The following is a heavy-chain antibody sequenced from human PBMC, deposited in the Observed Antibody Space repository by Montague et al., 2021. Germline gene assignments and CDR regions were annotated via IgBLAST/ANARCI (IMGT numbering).Heavy chain of an antibody. Sequence: TLSLTCSVSGGSISSGDCNWIWNRQRPGKGSVWVGSNYDSGSNNSTPTRRIRLSLSRDTSKNQVSLRMTTVTAAETAVYYCARSGGSCSGGRCDTFDYWGQGTLVTVSS. D-gene: IGHD2-15*01. J-gene: IGHJ4*02. V-gene: IGHV4-31*03. CDR1: GGSISSGDCN. CDR2: NYDSGSN. CDR3: ARSGGSCSGGRCDTFDY.